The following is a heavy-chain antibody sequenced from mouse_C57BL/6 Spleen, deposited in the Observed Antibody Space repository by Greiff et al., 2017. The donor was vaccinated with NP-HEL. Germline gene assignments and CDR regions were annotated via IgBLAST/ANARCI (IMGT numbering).Heavy chain of an antibody. CDR1: GFTFTDYY. D-gene: IGHD1-1*01. V-gene: IGHV5-12*01. J-gene: IGHJ2*01. CDR3: ARVDSSYFGY. CDR2: ISNAGGST. Sequence: EVQLVESGGGLVQPGGSLKLSCAASGFTFTDYYMYWVRQTPEKRLEWVAYISNAGGSTYYPHTVKGRFTISRDNSKNTLYLHMSRLKYDDTAMYYCARVDSSYFGYWGKGTTLTVSS.